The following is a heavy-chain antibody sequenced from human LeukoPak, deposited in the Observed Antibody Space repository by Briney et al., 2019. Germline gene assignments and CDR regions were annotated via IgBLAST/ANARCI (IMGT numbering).Heavy chain of an antibody. CDR3: AKGGAYYDFCLGS. CDR2: ISGITGRT. J-gene: IGHJ4*02. CDR1: GFTFSDYA. D-gene: IGHD3-3*01. V-gene: IGHV3-23*01. Sequence: GGSLRLSCASSGFTFSDYAMTWVRQAPGKGLEWVSSISGITGRTYYADSVKGRFTISRDNSKNTLYLQMNSLRAGDTAIYYCAKGGAYYDFCLGSWGQGTLVTVSS.